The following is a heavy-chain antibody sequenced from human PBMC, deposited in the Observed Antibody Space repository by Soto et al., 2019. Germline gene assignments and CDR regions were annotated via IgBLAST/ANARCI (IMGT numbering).Heavy chain of an antibody. V-gene: IGHV3-13*01. CDR1: GFTFSSYD. Sequence: GGSLRLSCAASGFTFSSYDMHWVRQATGKGLEWVSAIGTAGDTYYPGSVKGRFTISRENAKNSLYLQMNSLRAGDTAVYYCARARRSYSSSWYASPSYMDVWGKGTTVTVSS. J-gene: IGHJ6*03. CDR2: IGTAGDT. D-gene: IGHD6-13*01. CDR3: ARARRSYSSSWYASPSYMDV.